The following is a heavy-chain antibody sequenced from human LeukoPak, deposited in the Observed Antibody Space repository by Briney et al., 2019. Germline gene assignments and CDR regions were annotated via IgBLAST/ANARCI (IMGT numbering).Heavy chain of an antibody. V-gene: IGHV3-23*01. CDR1: GFTFSSYA. J-gene: IGHJ3*02. CDR2: IGGSGTRT. D-gene: IGHD6-13*01. CDR3: AKDDISSSWPHAFDI. Sequence: QAGGSLRLSCAASGFTFSSYAMTWVRQAPGKGLEWVSSIGGSGTRTYYADSVRGRVTISRDNSINTMYLQMNSLRAEDTAVYYCAKDDISSSWPHAFDIWGQGTMVTVSS.